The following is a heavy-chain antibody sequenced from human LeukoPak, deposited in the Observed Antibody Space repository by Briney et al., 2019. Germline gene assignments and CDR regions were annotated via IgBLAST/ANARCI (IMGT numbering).Heavy chain of an antibody. Sequence: ASVKVSCKASGYTFTSYYMHWVRQAPGQGLEWMGIINPSGGSTSYAQKFQGRVTMTRDTSTSTVYMELSSLRSEDTAVYYCARDPEHVDTAMVFDYWGQGTLVTVSS. V-gene: IGHV1-46*01. J-gene: IGHJ4*02. CDR3: ARDPEHVDTAMVFDY. D-gene: IGHD5-18*01. CDR1: GYTFTSYY. CDR2: INPSGGST.